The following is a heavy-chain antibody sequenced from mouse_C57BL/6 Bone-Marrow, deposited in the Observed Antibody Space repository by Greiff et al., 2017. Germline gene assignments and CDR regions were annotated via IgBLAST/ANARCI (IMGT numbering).Heavy chain of an antibody. CDR1: GFNIKDDY. J-gene: IGHJ3*01. D-gene: IGHD1-1*01. CDR2: IDPENGDT. CDR3: TTDYGSSYPALVAY. V-gene: IGHV14-4*01. Sequence: VQLQQSGAELVRPGASVKLSCTASGFNIKDDYMHWVKQRPEQGLEWIGWIDPENGDTEYASKFQGKATITADTSSNPAYLQLSSLTSEDTAVYYCTTDYGSSYPALVAYWGQGTLVTVSA.